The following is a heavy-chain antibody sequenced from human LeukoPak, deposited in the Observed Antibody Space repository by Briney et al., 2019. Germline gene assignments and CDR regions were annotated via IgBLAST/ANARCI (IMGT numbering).Heavy chain of an antibody. CDR3: ARDKRKLVVPAASYYYYMDV. CDR2: ISAYNGNT. V-gene: IGHV1-18*01. D-gene: IGHD2-2*01. Sequence: ASVKVSCKASGYTFTSYGISWVRQAPGQGLEWMGWISAYNGNTNYAQKLQGRVTMTTDTSTSTAYMELRSLRSDDTAVYYCARDKRKLVVPAASYYYYMDVWGKGTTVTVSS. J-gene: IGHJ6*03. CDR1: GYTFTSYG.